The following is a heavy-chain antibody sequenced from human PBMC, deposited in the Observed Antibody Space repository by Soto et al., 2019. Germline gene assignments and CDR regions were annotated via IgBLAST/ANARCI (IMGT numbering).Heavy chain of an antibody. CDR1: GFTVSSKY. Sequence: EVQLVESGGGLVQPGGSLRLSCAASGFTVSSKYMSWVRQAPGKGLEWVSLIQSGGPTYYADSVKGRFTISRDTSENTVHLQMDSLRAEDTGGYYCARDDVLCDGGRCYGVPLDVWGKVTTVTVSS. CDR2: IQSGGPT. V-gene: IGHV3-66*01. D-gene: IGHD2-15*01. CDR3: ARDDVLCDGGRCYGVPLDV. J-gene: IGHJ6*04.